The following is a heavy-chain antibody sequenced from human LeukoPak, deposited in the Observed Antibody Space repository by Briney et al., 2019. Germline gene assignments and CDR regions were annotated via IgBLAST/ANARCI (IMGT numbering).Heavy chain of an antibody. CDR3: AKDNNPYSYYGMDV. CDR1: GFTFDDYA. D-gene: IGHD1-14*01. Sequence: GGSLRLSCAASGFTFDDYAMHWVRQAPGKGLEWVSGISWNSGSIGYGDSVKGRFTISRDNAKNSLYLQMNSLRAEDTALYYCAKDNNPYSYYGMDVWGQGTTVTVSS. V-gene: IGHV3-9*01. J-gene: IGHJ6*02. CDR2: ISWNSGSI.